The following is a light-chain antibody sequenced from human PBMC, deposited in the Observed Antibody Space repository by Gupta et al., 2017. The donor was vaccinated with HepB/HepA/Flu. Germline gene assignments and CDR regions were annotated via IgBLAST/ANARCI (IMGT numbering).Light chain of an antibody. CDR1: QSISDW. V-gene: IGKV1-5*03. J-gene: IGKJ1*01. CDR3: QQYNTYST. CDR2: KAS. Sequence: DIQMTQSPSTLSASVGDRVTITCRASQSISDWLAWYQQKPGKDPKLLIYKASSLESGVPSRFSGSGSGTEFILTISSLQPDDFATYYFQQYNTYSTFGQGTKVEVK.